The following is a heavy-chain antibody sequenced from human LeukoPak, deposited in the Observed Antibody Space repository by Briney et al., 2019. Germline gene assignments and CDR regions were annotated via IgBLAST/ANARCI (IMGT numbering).Heavy chain of an antibody. Sequence: ASVKVSCKTSGYTFTSYYMHWVRQAPGQGLEWMGIINPSGGSTSYAQKFQGRVTMTRDTSTSTVYMELSSLRSEDTAVYYCARARGGYYYGMDVWGQGTTVTVSS. CDR1: GYTFTSYY. J-gene: IGHJ6*02. D-gene: IGHD3-16*01. CDR3: ARARGGYYYGMDV. V-gene: IGHV1-46*01. CDR2: INPSGGST.